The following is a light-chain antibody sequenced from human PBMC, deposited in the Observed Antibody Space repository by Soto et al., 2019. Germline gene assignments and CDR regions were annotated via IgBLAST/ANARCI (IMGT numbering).Light chain of an antibody. J-gene: IGKJ1*01. CDR2: LGS. CDR1: QSSVDSIGNNL. V-gene: IGKV2-28*01. Sequence: DIVMTQSPLSLPVTPGAPAYISCRSSQSSVDSIGNNLLDWYLQKPGQSQQLRIYLGSIRASGVHDRFSGSGSGTDFTLQISRVEAEDVGVYYCMQALQTPRTFGQGTKVEIK. CDR3: MQALQTPRT.